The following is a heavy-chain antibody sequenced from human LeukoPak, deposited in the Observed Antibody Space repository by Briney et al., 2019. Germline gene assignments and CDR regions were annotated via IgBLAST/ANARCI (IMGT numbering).Heavy chain of an antibody. J-gene: IGHJ4*02. V-gene: IGHV3-30*19. CDR2: ISYDGSNK. D-gene: IGHD3-22*01. CDR3: ARDYDSSGYLDY. Sequence: GGSLRLSCAASGFTFSSYVMHWVRQAPGKGLEWVAVISYDGSNKYYADSVKGRFTISRDNSKNTLYLQMNSLRAEDTAVYYCARDYDSSGYLDYWGQGTLVTVSS. CDR1: GFTFSSYV.